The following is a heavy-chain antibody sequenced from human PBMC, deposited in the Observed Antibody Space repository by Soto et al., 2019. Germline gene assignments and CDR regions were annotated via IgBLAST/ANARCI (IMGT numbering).Heavy chain of an antibody. Sequence: QVQLVQSGAEVKKPGASVKVSCKASGYTFTSYGISWVRQAPGQGLEWMGWISAYNGNTNYAQKLQGRVTMTTDKSASTAYMELRSLRSDDTAVYYCARDGKRLLWFGAEGWFDPWGQGTLVTVSS. V-gene: IGHV1-18*01. CDR2: ISAYNGNT. CDR3: ARDGKRLLWFGAEGWFDP. CDR1: GYTFTSYG. D-gene: IGHD3-10*01. J-gene: IGHJ5*02.